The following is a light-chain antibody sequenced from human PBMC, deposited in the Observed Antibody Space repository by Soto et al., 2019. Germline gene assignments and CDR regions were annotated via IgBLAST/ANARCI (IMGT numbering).Light chain of an antibody. Sequence: DVQMTQVPSSLSPSVGDGVTITCRASQTISTFLNWYQQKPGKAPKLLIYSTSNSQSGVPSRFRGSGSGTEFTLTISSLQPDDFATYYCQQSYITPYTFGQGTKLENK. CDR1: QTISTF. J-gene: IGKJ2*01. V-gene: IGKV1-39*01. CDR3: QQSYITPYT. CDR2: STS.